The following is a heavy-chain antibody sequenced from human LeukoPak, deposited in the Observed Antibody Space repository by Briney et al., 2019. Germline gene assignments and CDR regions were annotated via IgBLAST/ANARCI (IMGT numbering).Heavy chain of an antibody. CDR1: GFTVSTYY. V-gene: IGHV3-53*01. CDR3: AKDQSRVGGSDPFDD. J-gene: IGHJ4*02. Sequence: PGGSLRLSCAASGFTVSTYYMTWVRQAPGKGLECVSVIYSGGSTYYADSVKGRFTISRDNSKNTVNLQMNSLRAEDTAVYFCAKDQSRVGGSDPFDDWGQGTLVIVSS. D-gene: IGHD1-26*01. CDR2: IYSGGST.